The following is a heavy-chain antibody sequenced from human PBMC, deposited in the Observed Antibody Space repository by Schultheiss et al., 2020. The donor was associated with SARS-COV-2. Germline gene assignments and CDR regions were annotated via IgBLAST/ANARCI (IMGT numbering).Heavy chain of an antibody. V-gene: IGHV3-66*01. Sequence: GGSLRLSCAASGFTVSSNYMSWVRQAPGKGLEWVSVIYSGGSTYYADSVKGRFTISRDNSKNTLYLQMNSLRAEDTAVYYCARRDYDYVWGSSSDYWGQGTLVTVSS. CDR1: GFTVSSNY. CDR3: ARRDYDYVWGSSSDY. CDR2: IYSGGST. D-gene: IGHD3-16*01. J-gene: IGHJ4*02.